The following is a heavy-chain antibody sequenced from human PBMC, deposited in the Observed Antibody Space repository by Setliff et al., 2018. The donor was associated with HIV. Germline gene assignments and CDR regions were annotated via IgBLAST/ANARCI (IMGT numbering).Heavy chain of an antibody. Sequence: ASVKVSCKTSGYTFTDYFIHWVRQAPGQGLEWMGWINPKSGATNFAQKFQVRVTMTRDTSISTAYMELSGLRSADTAMYYCARDVGGGEDYWGQGTLVTVSS. V-gene: IGHV1-2*02. J-gene: IGHJ4*02. D-gene: IGHD1-26*01. CDR3: ARDVGGGEDY. CDR1: GYTFTDYF. CDR2: INPKSGAT.